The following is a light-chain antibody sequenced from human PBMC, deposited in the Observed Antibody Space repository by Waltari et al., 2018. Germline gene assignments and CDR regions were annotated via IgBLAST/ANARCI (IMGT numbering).Light chain of an antibody. J-gene: IGKJ2*01. CDR2: WAS. CDR1: QTLLCTSNNKNY. V-gene: IGKV4-1*01. Sequence: DIVMTQSPDSLAVSLGERATINCKSSQTLLCTSNNKNYLTWYQQKSGQPPKVLIFWASTRESGVAERFNGSGSGTDFTLTINSLQPEDVAVYFCQQYFSSPYTFGQGTKLEIK. CDR3: QQYFSSPYT.